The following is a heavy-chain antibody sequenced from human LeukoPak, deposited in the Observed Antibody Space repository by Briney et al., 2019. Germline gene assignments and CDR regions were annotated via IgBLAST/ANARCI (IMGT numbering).Heavy chain of an antibody. CDR3: ARGSRPNYFDY. CDR2: IYSGGST. CDR1: GFTVSSNY. Sequence: GGSLRLSCAAPGFTVSSNYMSWVRQAPGKGLEWVSVIYSGGSTYYADSVKGRFTISRDNSKNTLYLQMNSLRAEDTAVYYCARGSRPNYFDYWGQGTLVTVSS. J-gene: IGHJ4*02. V-gene: IGHV3-66*01.